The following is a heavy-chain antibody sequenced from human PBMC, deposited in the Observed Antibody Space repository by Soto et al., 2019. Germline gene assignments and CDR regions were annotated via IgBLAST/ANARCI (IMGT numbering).Heavy chain of an antibody. Sequence: EVQLLESGGGLVQPGGSLRLSCAASGFTFSSYAMSWVRPAPGKGLEWVSAISGSGGSTYYAASVKGRFTISRDNSKNTLYLPLNSRRAADTAVYYCAKDRAVVVPARFDPWGQGTLVTVSS. D-gene: IGHD2-2*01. J-gene: IGHJ5*02. V-gene: IGHV3-23*01. CDR3: AKDRAVVVPARFDP. CDR2: ISGSGGST. CDR1: GFTFSSYA.